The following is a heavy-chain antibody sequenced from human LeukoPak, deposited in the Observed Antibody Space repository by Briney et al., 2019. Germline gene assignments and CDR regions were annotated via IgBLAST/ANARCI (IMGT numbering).Heavy chain of an antibody. CDR1: GDSVSSKSAT. J-gene: IGHJ4*02. CDR3: ARDPRISSGWQFDY. V-gene: IGHV6-1*01. Sequence: SQTLTLTCAISGDSVSSKSATWNWLRQSPSRGLEWLGKTYYRSRWYNDSALSVKSRITINPDTSKNQFSLHLNSVTPEDTAVCYCARDPRISSGWQFDYWGQGTLVTVSS. D-gene: IGHD6-19*01. CDR2: TYYRSRWYN.